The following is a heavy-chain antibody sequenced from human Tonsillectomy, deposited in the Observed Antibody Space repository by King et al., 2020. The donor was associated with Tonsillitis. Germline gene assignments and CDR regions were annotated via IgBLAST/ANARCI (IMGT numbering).Heavy chain of an antibody. D-gene: IGHD6-19*01. CDR2: IRSKAFGGTA. Sequence: VQLVESGGGLVQPGRSLTLSCIASGFIFGDYGMSWFRQAPGKGLEWVGFIRSKAFGGTAEYAASVKGRFTISRDDSKSIAYLQMNSLKTEDTAVYYCTRVRYSSGGYRVGGPHYFDYWGQGALVSVSS. V-gene: IGHV3-49*03. CDR3: TRVRYSSGGYRVGGPHYFDY. J-gene: IGHJ4*02. CDR1: GFIFGDYG.